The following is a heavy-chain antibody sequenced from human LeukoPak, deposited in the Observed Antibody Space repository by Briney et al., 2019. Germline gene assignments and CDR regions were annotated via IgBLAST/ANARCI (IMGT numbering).Heavy chain of an antibody. D-gene: IGHD2-15*01. CDR3: LATAGVFAY. Sequence: GRSLRLSCAASGFTFSNYVMHWVRQAPGKGLQWLAFIRDDGTDKYYADSVKGRFSISRDNSKNTLYLQMNRLRPEDTAVYYCLATAGVFAYWGQGTLVAVSS. V-gene: IGHV3-30*02. CDR1: GFTFSNYV. CDR2: IRDDGTDK. J-gene: IGHJ4*02.